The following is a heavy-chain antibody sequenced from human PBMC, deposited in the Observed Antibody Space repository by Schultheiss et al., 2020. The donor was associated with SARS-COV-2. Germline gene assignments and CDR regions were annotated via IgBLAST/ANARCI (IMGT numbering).Heavy chain of an antibody. CDR1: GGSISSSSYY. Sequence: SETLSLTCTVSGGSISSSSYYWGWLRQPPGKGLEWIGSIYHSGSTYYNPSLKSRVTISVDTSKNQFSLKLSSVTAADTAVYYCARHSGSSWYFDLWGRGTLVTVSS. J-gene: IGHJ2*01. CDR3: ARHSGSSWYFDL. D-gene: IGHD6-13*01. V-gene: IGHV4-39*01. CDR2: IYHSGST.